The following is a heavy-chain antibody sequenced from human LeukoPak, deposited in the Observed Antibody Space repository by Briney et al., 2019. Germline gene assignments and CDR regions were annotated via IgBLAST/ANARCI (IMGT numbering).Heavy chain of an antibody. Sequence: SETLSLTCTVSGGSISSYYWSWIRQPAGKGLEWIGRIYTSGSTNYNPSLKSRVTVSVQPSKNEVYLKVFSVTAADTAVYFCGRHRPQVDPFDYWGQGTLVTVSS. CDR3: GRHRPQVDPFDY. V-gene: IGHV4-4*07. CDR1: GGSISSYY. D-gene: IGHD5-12*01. J-gene: IGHJ4*02. CDR2: IYTSGST.